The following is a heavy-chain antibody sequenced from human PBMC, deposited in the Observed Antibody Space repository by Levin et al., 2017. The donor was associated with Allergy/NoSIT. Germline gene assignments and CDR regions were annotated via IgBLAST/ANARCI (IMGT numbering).Heavy chain of an antibody. CDR2: ISSSSAST. CDR3: AKGPLKGYFDL. V-gene: IGHV3-23*01. Sequence: RGESLKISCAASGFTFSNYAMGWVRQAPGKGLEWVSAISSSSASTYYADSVKGRFTISRDNSKNTLYLQMNSLRAEDTAVYYCAKGPLKGYFDLWGRGTLVTVSS. J-gene: IGHJ2*01. CDR1: GFTFSNYA.